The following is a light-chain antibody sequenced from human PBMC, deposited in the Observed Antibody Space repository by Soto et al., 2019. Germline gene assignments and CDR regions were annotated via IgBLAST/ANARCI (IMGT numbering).Light chain of an antibody. CDR3: QQSYSTPWT. Sequence: TQSPDSLAVSLGERATINCKSSQSVLYSSNNENYLAWYQQIPGKAPKLLIYAASSLQSGVPSRFSGSGSGTDFTLTISSLQPEDFATYYCQQSYSTPWTFGQGTKVDIK. CDR1: QSVLYSSNNENY. J-gene: IGKJ1*01. CDR2: AAS. V-gene: IGKV1-39*01.